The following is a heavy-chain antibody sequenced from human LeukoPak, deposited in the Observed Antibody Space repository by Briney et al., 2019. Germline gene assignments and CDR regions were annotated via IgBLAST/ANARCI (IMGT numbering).Heavy chain of an antibody. J-gene: IGHJ4*02. CDR1: GYTFNTYG. CDR2: ISTYNGDI. D-gene: IGHD6-25*01. CDR3: LRDGQRPRLTPDY. Sequence: GASVKVSCKASGYTFNTYGISWVRQAPGQGLEWMGWISTYNGDIKYEENLQGRVTLTTDTSTSTAYMELMSLRSDDTAVYYCLRDGQRPRLTPDYWGQGTLVTVSS. V-gene: IGHV1-18*01.